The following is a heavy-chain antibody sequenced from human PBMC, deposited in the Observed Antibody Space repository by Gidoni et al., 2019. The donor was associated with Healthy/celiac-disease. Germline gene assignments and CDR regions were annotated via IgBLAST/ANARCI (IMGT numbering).Heavy chain of an antibody. Sequence: QVQMVASGGGLVKPGGTLRLACADSGFTFSDYYMRWIRQAPGKGREWISYISRSSIYINYADSVKGRFTISRDNAKNSRYLQMNSLRAEDTAVSYCARSMTIFVVDYWGQGTLVTVSS. J-gene: IGHJ4*02. CDR1: GFTFSDYY. D-gene: IGHD3-3*01. V-gene: IGHV3-11*06. CDR2: ISRSSIYI. CDR3: ARSMTIFVVDY.